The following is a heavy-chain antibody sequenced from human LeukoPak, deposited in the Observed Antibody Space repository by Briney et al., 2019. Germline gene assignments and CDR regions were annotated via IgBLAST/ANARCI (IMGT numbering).Heavy chain of an antibody. V-gene: IGHV3-21*01. CDR3: AREDLTMIVVDF. CDR1: GFTFSSYS. Sequence: GGSLRLSCAASGFTFSSYSMNWVRQAPRKGLEWVSSISSSSSYIYYADSVKGRFTISRDNAKNSLYLQMNSLRAEDTAVYYCAREDLTMIVVDFWGQGTLVTVSS. J-gene: IGHJ4*02. CDR2: ISSSSSYI. D-gene: IGHD3-22*01.